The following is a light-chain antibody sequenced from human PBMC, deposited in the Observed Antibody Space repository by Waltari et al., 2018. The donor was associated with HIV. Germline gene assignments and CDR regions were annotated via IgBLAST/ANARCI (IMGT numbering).Light chain of an antibody. Sequence: NLVLTQPHSVSESPGETVTISCTGTSASIVTNYVQWYQQRPGGAPTTVIYGDDQRPSGVPGRFSGSIDTSSNSASLTISGLRPEDEGDYYCQAFDSDSQWVFGGGTRLTVL. J-gene: IGLJ3*02. CDR1: SASIVTNY. CDR2: GDD. V-gene: IGLV6-57*02. CDR3: QAFDSDSQWV.